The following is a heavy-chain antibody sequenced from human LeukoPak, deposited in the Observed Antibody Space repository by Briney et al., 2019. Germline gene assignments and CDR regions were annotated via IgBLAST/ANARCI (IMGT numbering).Heavy chain of an antibody. J-gene: IGHJ6*03. CDR1: GGSISSGGYY. V-gene: IGHV4-31*03. D-gene: IGHD3-10*01. CDR2: IYYSGST. Sequence: SETLSLTCTVSGGSISSGGYYWSWIRQHPGKGLEWIGYIYYSGSTYYNPSLKSRVTISVDTSKNQFSLKLSSVTAADTAVYYCARDSGPRPYYYYYYMDVWGKGTTVTVSS. CDR3: ARDSGPRPYYYYYYMDV.